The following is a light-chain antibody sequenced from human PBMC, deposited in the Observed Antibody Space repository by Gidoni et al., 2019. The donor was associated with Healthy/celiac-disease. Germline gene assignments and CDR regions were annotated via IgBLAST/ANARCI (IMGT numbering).Light chain of an antibody. J-gene: IGLJ1*01. CDR2: GNS. V-gene: IGLV1-40*01. CDR3: QSYDSSLSGSCV. CDR1: SSNIGAGYD. Sequence: QSVLTQPPSVSGAPGQRVTISCTGSSSNIGAGYDVHWYQPLPGTAPKLLIYGNSNRPSGVPDRFSGSKSGTSASLAITGLQAEDEADYYCQSYDSSLSGSCVFGTGTKVTVL.